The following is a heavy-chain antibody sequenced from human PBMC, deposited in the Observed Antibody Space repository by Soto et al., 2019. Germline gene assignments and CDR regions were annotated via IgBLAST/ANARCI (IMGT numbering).Heavy chain of an antibody. V-gene: IGHV4-59*08. CDR3: ATTSSNLYSSGWYPDAFDI. CDR2: IYYSGST. CDR1: GGSISSYY. Sequence: SETLSLTCTGSGGSISSYYWSWIRQPPGKGLEWIGYIYYSGSTNYNPSLKSRVTISVDTSKNQFSLKLSSVTAADTAVYYCATTSSNLYSSGWYPDAFDIWGQGTMVTVSS. D-gene: IGHD6-19*01. J-gene: IGHJ3*02.